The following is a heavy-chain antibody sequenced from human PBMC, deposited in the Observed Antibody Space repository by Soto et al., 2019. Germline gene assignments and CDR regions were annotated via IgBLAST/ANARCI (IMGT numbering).Heavy chain of an antibody. Sequence: QITLKESGPTLVKPTQTLTLTCTFSGFSLSTSAVGVGWIRQPPGKALEWLTVIYGDDDKRSSPSLRSRLTITKDNPKNQVVLTMTTMDPVDTATYSCAHRHRASAGLFDYWGQGTLVTVSS. CDR1: GFSLSTSAVG. CDR2: IYGDDDK. CDR3: AHRHRASAGLFDY. V-gene: IGHV2-5*02. J-gene: IGHJ4*02.